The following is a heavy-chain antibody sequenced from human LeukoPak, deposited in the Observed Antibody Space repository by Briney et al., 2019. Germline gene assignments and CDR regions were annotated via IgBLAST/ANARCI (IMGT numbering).Heavy chain of an antibody. CDR1: GGSFRGFD. V-gene: IGHV4-34*01. J-gene: IGHJ6*03. D-gene: IGHD3-10*01. Sequence: SSETLSLTCAVYGGSFRGFDWSWVRQPLGKGLEWIGEISHRGGTNYNPSLKSRVTMSVDTSKNQFSLNLSSVTAADTAVYYCARESSGNYYNPLGYMDVWGKGTTVTVSS. CDR2: ISHRGGT. CDR3: ARESSGNYYNPLGYMDV.